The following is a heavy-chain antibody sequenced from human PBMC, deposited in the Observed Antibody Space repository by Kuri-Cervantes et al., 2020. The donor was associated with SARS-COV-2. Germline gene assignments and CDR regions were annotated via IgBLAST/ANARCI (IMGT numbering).Heavy chain of an antibody. CDR3: ARDHGYGDYYCYYYYMDV. CDR2: ISSSGSTI. CDR1: GFTLDDYG. Sequence: GGSLRLSCAASGFTLDDYGMSWVRQAPGKGLEWVSYISSSGSTIYYADSVKGRFTISRDNAKNSLYLQMNSLRAEDTAVYYCARDHGYGDYYCYYYYMDVWGKGTTVTVSS. D-gene: IGHD4-17*01. J-gene: IGHJ6*03. V-gene: IGHV3-11*04.